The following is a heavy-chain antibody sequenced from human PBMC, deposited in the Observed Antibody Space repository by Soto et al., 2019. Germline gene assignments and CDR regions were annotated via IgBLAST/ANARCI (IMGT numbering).Heavy chain of an antibody. CDR3: AKASLVEGSSWYDY. CDR1: GFTFSSYA. Sequence: GGSLRLSCAASGFTFSSYAMHWVRQAPGKGLEWVAVISYDGSNKYYADSMKGRLTVSRDNSKSTVYLQMISLRAEDTAVYYSAKASLVEGSSWYDYWGQGTQVTVSS. D-gene: IGHD6-13*01. J-gene: IGHJ4*02. CDR2: ISYDGSNK. V-gene: IGHV3-30-3*01.